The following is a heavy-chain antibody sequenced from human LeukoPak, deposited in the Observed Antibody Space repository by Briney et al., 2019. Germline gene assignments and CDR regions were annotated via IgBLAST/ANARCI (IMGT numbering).Heavy chain of an antibody. CDR1: GYTFTSYG. Sequence: GASVKVSCKASGYTFTSYGISWVRQAPGQGLEWMGWISAYNGNTNYAQKLQGRVTMTTDTSTSTAYMELRSLRSDDTAVYYCARGPGYYDSSGYSFDYWGQGTLVTDSS. J-gene: IGHJ4*02. CDR2: ISAYNGNT. CDR3: ARGPGYYDSSGYSFDY. D-gene: IGHD3-22*01. V-gene: IGHV1-18*01.